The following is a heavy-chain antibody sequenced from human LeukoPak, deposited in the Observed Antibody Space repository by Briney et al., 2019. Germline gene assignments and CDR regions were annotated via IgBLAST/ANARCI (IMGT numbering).Heavy chain of an antibody. J-gene: IGHJ3*01. CDR1: DDSLSQYF. V-gene: IGHV4-4*07. CDR2: IYSSGYT. Sequence: SETLSLTCTVSDDSLSQYFWVWIRQPAGKQLEWIGRIYSSGYTNYNPSLQSRVSMSLDTSTNQFFLNLTSVTAADTAVYYCARHQGKGRDAFDVWGLGTMVTVSS. CDR3: ARHQGKGRDAFDV.